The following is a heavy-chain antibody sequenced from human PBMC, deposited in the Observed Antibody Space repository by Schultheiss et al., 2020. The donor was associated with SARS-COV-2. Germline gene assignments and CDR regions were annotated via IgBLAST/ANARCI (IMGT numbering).Heavy chain of an antibody. V-gene: IGHV4-59*01. CDR3: AREGGSGYHYYYYYMDV. CDR1: GGSISSYY. D-gene: IGHD3-22*01. Sequence: SETLSLTCTVSGGSISSYYWSWIRQPPGKGLEWIGYIYYSGSTNYNPSLKSRVTISVDTSKNQFSLKLSSVTAADTAVYYCAREGGSGYHYYYYYMDVWGKGTTVTVSS. J-gene: IGHJ6*03. CDR2: IYYSGST.